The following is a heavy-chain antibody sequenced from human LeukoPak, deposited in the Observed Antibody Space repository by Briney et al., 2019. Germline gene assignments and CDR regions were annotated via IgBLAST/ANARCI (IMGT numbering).Heavy chain of an antibody. D-gene: IGHD6-6*01. CDR2: INPNSGGT. V-gene: IGHV1-2*02. CDR3: ATLYSSSSYYFDY. CDR1: GYTFTGYY. J-gene: IGHJ4*02. Sequence: ASVKVSCKASGYTFTGYYMHWVRQAPGQGLGWMGWINPNSGGTNYAQKFQGRVTMTRDTSISTAYMELSSLRSEDTAVYYCATLYSSSSYYFDYWGQGTLVTVSS.